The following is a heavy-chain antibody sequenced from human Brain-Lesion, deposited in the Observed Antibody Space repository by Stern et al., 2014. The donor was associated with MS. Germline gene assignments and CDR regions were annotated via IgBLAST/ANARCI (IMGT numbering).Heavy chain of an antibody. V-gene: IGHV1-24*01. CDR1: GYTLTELS. CDR3: ATLSPGAGGTYDRHFDY. Sequence: VQLVQSGAEVKKPGASVKISCKGSGYTLTELSMHWVRQAPSKGLEWMGGFDPEDGETIYAQKFQGRVTMTADTSTDTAYMVRRSLRSEATAVYYCATLSPGAGGTYDRHFDYWGQGPLVTVSS. J-gene: IGHJ4*02. D-gene: IGHD1-26*01. CDR2: FDPEDGET.